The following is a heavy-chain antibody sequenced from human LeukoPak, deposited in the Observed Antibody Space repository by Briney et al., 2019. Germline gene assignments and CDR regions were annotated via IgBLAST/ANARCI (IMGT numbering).Heavy chain of an antibody. V-gene: IGHV3-21*01. D-gene: IGHD6-19*01. Sequence: GGSLRLSCAVSGFTFSTYSMNWVRQAPGKGLEGVSSISSSSTYIYYADSVKGRFTISRDNAKNSLYLQMNSLRAEDTAVYYCAREQEWMVKGDYWGQGTLVTVS. CDR2: ISSSSTYI. CDR3: AREQEWMVKGDY. CDR1: GFTFSTYS. J-gene: IGHJ4*02.